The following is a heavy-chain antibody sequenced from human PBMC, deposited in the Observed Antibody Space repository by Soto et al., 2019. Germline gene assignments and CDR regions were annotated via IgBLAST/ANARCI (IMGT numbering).Heavy chain of an antibody. D-gene: IGHD1-20*01. Sequence: QVHLLQSGAEVKKPGSSLKVSCKVSGGAFTNYTLNWVRHAPGQGLEWLGGIIPLHNTSNYSLKFLGRGRIPADMSSTTVYMHLSGLTSDDTATYSCAIWSNWNRLYYHGMEVWGQGTTVTVSS. CDR3: AIWSNWNRLYYHGMEV. CDR2: IIPLHNTS. V-gene: IGHV1-69*06. CDR1: GGAFTNYT. J-gene: IGHJ6*02.